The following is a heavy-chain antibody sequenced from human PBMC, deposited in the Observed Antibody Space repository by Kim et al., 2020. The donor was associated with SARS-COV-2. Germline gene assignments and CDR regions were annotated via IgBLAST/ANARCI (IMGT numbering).Heavy chain of an antibody. D-gene: IGHD2-21*01. CDR3: AKRGGDGYYAING. Sequence: GGSLRLSCAASGFTFNRYAMRWVRQPPGKGLEWVSGISGSGGSTYYVDSVKGRFTVSRDGSKNMMYLQMNTLRDEDTAVYYCAKRGGDGYYAINGWGQGTLVTVSS. J-gene: IGHJ4*02. V-gene: IGHV3-23*01. CDR1: GFTFNRYA. CDR2: ISGSGGST.